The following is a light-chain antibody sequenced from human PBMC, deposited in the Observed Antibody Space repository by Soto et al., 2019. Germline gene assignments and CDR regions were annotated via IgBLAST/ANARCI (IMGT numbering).Light chain of an antibody. CDR1: STDVGRYNY. J-gene: IGLJ1*01. CDR3: SSYTNSRTYV. Sequence: QSVLTQPASVSGSPGQSITISCTGTSTDVGRYNYVSWYQQHPGKAPKLMIYDVANRPSGVSNRFSGSKSGITASLTISGLQAEDEADYYCSSYTNSRTYVFGTGTKATVL. V-gene: IGLV2-14*01. CDR2: DVA.